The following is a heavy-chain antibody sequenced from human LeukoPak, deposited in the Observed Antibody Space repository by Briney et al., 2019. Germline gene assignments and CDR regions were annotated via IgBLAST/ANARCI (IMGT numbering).Heavy chain of an antibody. Sequence: RSLRLSCAASGFTFSTYWMTWVRQAPGKGLVWVSRINSDGINTSYADSVKGRFTISRDNAKNTLNLQMNSLRAEDTAVYYCARDLGQYYDTSDNWFDPWGQGTLVTVSS. V-gene: IGHV3-74*01. CDR2: INSDGINT. J-gene: IGHJ5*02. D-gene: IGHD3-22*01. CDR3: ARDLGQYYDTSDNWFDP. CDR1: GFTFSTYW.